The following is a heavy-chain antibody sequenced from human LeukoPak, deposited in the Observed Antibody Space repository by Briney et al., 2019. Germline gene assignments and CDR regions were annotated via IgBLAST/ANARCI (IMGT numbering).Heavy chain of an antibody. J-gene: IGHJ3*02. Sequence: PSETLSLTCTASGGSMGDYYWGWIRQPPGKGLEWIGYDYYSGSSNYNPSLKSRVTISLDTSKNQFSLKMSSVTAADTAVYYCARDLKLDGSSGYYAFDIWGQGTMVTVSS. CDR1: GGSMGDYY. V-gene: IGHV4-59*01. D-gene: IGHD3-22*01. CDR2: DYYSGSS. CDR3: ARDLKLDGSSGYYAFDI.